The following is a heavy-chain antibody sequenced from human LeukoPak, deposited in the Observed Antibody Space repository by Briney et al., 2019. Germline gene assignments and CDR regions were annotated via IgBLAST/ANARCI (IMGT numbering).Heavy chain of an antibody. CDR3: ARCGRNNRGYYYMED. V-gene: IGHV4-59*01. Sequence: SETLSLTCTVSGGSISGYSWSWIRQPPGKGLEWIGYTHYSGSSNYNPSLKSRVTISVDTSRNQFSLKVSSLTAADTAVYYCARCGRNNRGYYYMEDWGKGTTVTVSS. CDR2: THYSGSS. D-gene: IGHD2/OR15-2a*01. CDR1: GGSISGYS. J-gene: IGHJ6*03.